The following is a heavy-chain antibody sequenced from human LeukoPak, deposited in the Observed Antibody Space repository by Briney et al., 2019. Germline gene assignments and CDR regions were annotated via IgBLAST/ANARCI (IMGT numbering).Heavy chain of an antibody. CDR1: GGSISSYY. CDR2: IYFSGST. D-gene: IGHD2-2*01. CDR3: ARALILPPRYCSSTSCSPYFDY. J-gene: IGHJ4*02. V-gene: IGHV4-59*01. Sequence: ASETLSLTCTVSGGSISSYYCSWIRQPPRKGLEWIGYIYFSGSTNNNPSRKARVTISVDTSKNQFSLKLSSVTAADTAVYYCARALILPPRYCSSTSCSPYFDYWGQGTLVTVSS.